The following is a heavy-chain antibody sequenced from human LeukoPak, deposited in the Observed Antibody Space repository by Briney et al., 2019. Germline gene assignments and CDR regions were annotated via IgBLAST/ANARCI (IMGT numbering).Heavy chain of an antibody. CDR3: ARQYYYDSSGPDEGFDY. CDR1: GGSFSGYY. Sequence: SETLSLTCAVYGGSFSGYYWSWIRQPPGKGLEWIGEINHSGSTNYNPSLKSRVTISVDTSKNQFSLKLSSVTAADTAVYYCARQYYYDSSGPDEGFDYWGQGTLVTVSS. J-gene: IGHJ4*02. CDR2: INHSGST. D-gene: IGHD3-22*01. V-gene: IGHV4-34*01.